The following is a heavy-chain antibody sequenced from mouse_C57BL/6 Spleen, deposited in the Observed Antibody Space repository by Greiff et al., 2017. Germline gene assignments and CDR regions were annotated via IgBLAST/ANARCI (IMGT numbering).Heavy chain of an antibody. V-gene: IGHV1-69*01. CDR3: ARLFGRGYAMDY. CDR2: IDPSDSYT. D-gene: IGHD1-1*01. Sequence: QVQLQQPGAELVMPGASVKLSCKASGYTFTSYWMHWVKQRPGQGLEWIGEIDPSDSYTNYNQKFKGKSTLTVDKSSSTAYMQLSSLTSGDSAVYYCARLFGRGYAMDYWGQGTSVTVSS. CDR1: GYTFTSYW. J-gene: IGHJ4*01.